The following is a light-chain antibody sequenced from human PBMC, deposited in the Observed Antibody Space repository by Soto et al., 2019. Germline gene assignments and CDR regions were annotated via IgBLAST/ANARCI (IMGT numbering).Light chain of an antibody. V-gene: IGLV1-44*01. CDR2: NNS. Sequence: QSVLTQPPSASGTPGQRVTISCSGSSYNIGSNTVSWFQQLPGTAPKLLIYNNSQRPSGVPDRFSGSRSGTSASLAISGLQSEDDADYYCAAWDDILKGWVFGGGTKLTVL. CDR3: AAWDDILKGWV. CDR1: SYNIGSNT. J-gene: IGLJ3*02.